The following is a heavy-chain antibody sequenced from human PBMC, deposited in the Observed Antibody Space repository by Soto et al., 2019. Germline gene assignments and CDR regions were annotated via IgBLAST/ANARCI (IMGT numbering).Heavy chain of an antibody. CDR2: IDGSGGIT. V-gene: IGHV3-23*01. CDR3: VKNSGWFNT. D-gene: IGHD3-10*01. Sequence: GSLRLSCAASGFPFGTTDMSWVRQAPGEGLEWVSTIDGSGGITFYADSVKGRFTISRDNSRNTVYLQMNSLRGDDTALYYCVKNSGWFNTWGQGALVTVSS. CDR1: GFPFGTTD. J-gene: IGHJ5*02.